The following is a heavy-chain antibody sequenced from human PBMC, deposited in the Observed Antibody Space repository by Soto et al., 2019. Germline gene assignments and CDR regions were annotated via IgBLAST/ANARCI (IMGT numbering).Heavy chain of an antibody. Sequence: QVQLVQSGAEVKKPGSSVKVSCKASGGTFSSYTISWVRQAPGQGLEWMGRIIPILGIANYAQKFQGRVPITAEQSTSQAYMELSSLGSEDTAVYYCARDHRSGWLRLDVWGQGTTVTVSS. CDR3: ARDHRSGWLRLDV. CDR2: IIPILGIA. V-gene: IGHV1-69*02. J-gene: IGHJ6*02. CDR1: GGTFSSYT. D-gene: IGHD6-19*01.